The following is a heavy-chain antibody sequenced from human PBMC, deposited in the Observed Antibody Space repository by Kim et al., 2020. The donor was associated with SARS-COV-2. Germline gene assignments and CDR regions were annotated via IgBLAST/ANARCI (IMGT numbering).Heavy chain of an antibody. CDR3: TTDPRHSGLGNY. V-gene: IGHV3-15*01. J-gene: IGHJ4*02. CDR1: GITFSNAW. D-gene: IGHD3-22*01. Sequence: GGSLRLSCAASGITFSNAWMNWVRQAPGKGLEWVGRIKSKVDAGTTDYGAPVKGRFTISRDDSKSTLYLQMNSLKTEDTAVYYCTTDPRHSGLGNYWGQGTLVTVSS. CDR2: IKSKVDAGTT.